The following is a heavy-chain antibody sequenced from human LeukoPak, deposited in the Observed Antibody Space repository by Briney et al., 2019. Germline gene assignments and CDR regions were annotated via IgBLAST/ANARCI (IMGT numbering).Heavy chain of an antibody. CDR3: ATPNYYDSSGYSAFDI. CDR2: IYTSGST. CDR1: GGSISSGSYY. Sequence: SQTLSLTCTVSGGSISSGSYYWSWIRQPAGKGLEWIGRIYTSGSTNYNPSLKSRVTISVDTSKNQFSLKLSSVTAADTAVYYCATPNYYDSSGYSAFDIWGQGTMVTVSS. V-gene: IGHV4-61*02. J-gene: IGHJ3*02. D-gene: IGHD3-22*01.